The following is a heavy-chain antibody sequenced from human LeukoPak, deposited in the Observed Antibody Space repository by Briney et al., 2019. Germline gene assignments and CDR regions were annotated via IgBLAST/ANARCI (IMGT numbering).Heavy chain of an antibody. D-gene: IGHD4-11*01. Sequence: SVKVSCKASGGTFSSYAISWVRQAPGQGLEWMGGIIPIFGTANYAQKFQGRVTITADESTSTAYMELSGLRSEDTAVYYCASSLPDYSNYAGDYWGQGTLVTVSS. J-gene: IGHJ4*02. V-gene: IGHV1-69*01. CDR1: GGTFSSYA. CDR2: IIPIFGTA. CDR3: ASSLPDYSNYAGDY.